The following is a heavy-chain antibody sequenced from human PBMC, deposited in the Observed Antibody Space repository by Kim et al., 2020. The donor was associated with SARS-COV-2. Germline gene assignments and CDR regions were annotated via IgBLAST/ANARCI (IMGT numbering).Heavy chain of an antibody. CDR3: ARYCSSYSCRGFEP. CDR1: GGSISSGGYY. D-gene: IGHD2-2*01. CDR2: IYYSGST. V-gene: IGHV4-31*03. J-gene: IGHJ5*02. Sequence: SETLSLTCTVSGGSISSGGYYWSWIRQYPGKCLEWIGYIYYSGSTYYNPSLRSRASISVDTSKNQFSLKLNSVTAADTAVYYCARYCSSYSCRGFEPWG.